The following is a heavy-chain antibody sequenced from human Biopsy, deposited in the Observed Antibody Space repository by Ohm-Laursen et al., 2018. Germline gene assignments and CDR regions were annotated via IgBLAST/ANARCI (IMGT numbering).Heavy chain of an antibody. D-gene: IGHD2-15*01. CDR1: GDSINSSY. Sequence: SETLSLTCSVSGDSINSSYWSWIRQPPGQGLEWIGFISNTGNTNYNPSLKSRVTISVDTSTNQISLKLGSVTVADTAVFYCARRGSGGRSFDYWGQGSLVTVSS. CDR3: ARRGSGGRSFDY. J-gene: IGHJ4*02. CDR2: ISNTGNT. V-gene: IGHV4-59*08.